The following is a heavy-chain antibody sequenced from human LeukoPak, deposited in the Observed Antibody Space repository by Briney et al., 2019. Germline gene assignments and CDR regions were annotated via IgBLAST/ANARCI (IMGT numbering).Heavy chain of an antibody. CDR3: ARGLIAYYYGSGSHHYFDY. Sequence: ASVKVSCKASGGTFSSYAISWVRQAPGQGLEWMGGIIPIFGTANYAQKSQGRVTITADESTSTAYMELSSLRSGDTAVYYCARGLIAYYYGSGSHHYFDYWGQGTLVTVSS. CDR2: IIPIFGTA. V-gene: IGHV1-69*13. D-gene: IGHD3-10*01. CDR1: GGTFSSYA. J-gene: IGHJ4*02.